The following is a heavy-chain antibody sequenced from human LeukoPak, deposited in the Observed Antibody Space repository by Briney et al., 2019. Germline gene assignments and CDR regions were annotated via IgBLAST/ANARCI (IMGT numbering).Heavy chain of an antibody. D-gene: IGHD5-24*01. J-gene: IGHJ4*02. CDR1: GYSFTNYW. CDR3: ARPKVGGYNYGFDY. CDR2: IYPGDSDT. Sequence: GESLKISCKGSGYSFTNYWIGWVRQLPGKGLEWMGIIYPGDSDTRYSPSFQGQVTISADNSITTAYLHWSSLKASDTAMYYCARPKVGGYNYGFDYWGQGTLVTVSS. V-gene: IGHV5-51*01.